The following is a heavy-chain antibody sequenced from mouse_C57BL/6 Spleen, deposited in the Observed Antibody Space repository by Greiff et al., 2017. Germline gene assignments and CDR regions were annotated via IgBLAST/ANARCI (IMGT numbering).Heavy chain of an antibody. CDR2: ISSGGSYT. V-gene: IGHV5-6*01. Sequence: VQLQQSGGDLVKPGGSLKLSCAASGFTFSSYGMSWVRQTPDKRLEWVATISSGGSYTYYPDSVKGRFTISRDNAKTTLYLQMSSLKSEDTAMYYCARHLTNSNWDPFAYWGEGTLVTVSA. J-gene: IGHJ3*01. CDR1: GFTFSSYG. CDR3: ARHLTNSNWDPFAY. D-gene: IGHD4-1*01.